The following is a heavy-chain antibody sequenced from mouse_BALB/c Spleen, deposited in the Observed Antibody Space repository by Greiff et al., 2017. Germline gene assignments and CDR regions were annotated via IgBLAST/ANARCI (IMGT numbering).Heavy chain of an antibody. D-gene: IGHD1-1*01. V-gene: IGHV3-8*02. CDR1: GDSITSGY. CDR3: ARFRFQLGSTGAMDY. J-gene: IGHJ4*01. CDR2: ISYSGST. Sequence: EVKLVESGPSLVKPSQTLSLTCSVTGDSITSGYWNWIRKFPGNKLEYMGYISYSGSTYYNPSLKSRISITRDTSKNQYYLQLNSVTTEDTATYYCARFRFQLGSTGAMDYWGQGTSVTVSS.